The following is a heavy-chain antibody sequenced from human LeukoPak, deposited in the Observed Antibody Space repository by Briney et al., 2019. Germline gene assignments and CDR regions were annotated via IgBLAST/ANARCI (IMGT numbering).Heavy chain of an antibody. D-gene: IGHD3-10*01. CDR1: GYTFTGYY. Sequence: ASVKVSCKASGYTFTGYYLHWVRQAPGQGLEWMGWINPNSGGTNYAQKFQGRVTMTRDTSIATAYMELSRLRSDETAVYYCARVRVPPTGAPINDAFDIWGQGTMVTVSS. CDR3: ARVRVPPTGAPINDAFDI. CDR2: INPNSGGT. J-gene: IGHJ3*02. V-gene: IGHV1-2*02.